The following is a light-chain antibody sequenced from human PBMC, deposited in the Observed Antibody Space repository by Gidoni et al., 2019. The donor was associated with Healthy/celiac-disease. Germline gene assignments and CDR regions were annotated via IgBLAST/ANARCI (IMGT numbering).Light chain of an antibody. Sequence: DIVMTQSPDSLAVSLGERATINCKSSQSVLYSSNNKNYLAWYQQKPGQPPKLLIYWASTRESGVPDRFSGSGSGTDFTLTISSLQAEDVAVYYCSQYYSTPYTFGQGTKLEIK. J-gene: IGKJ2*01. V-gene: IGKV4-1*01. CDR2: WAS. CDR3: SQYYSTPYT. CDR1: QSVLYSSNNKNY.